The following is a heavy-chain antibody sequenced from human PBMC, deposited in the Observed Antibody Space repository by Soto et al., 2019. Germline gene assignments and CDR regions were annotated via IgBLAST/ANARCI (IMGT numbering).Heavy chain of an antibody. Sequence: QVQLVESGGGVVQPRRSLRLSCAASGFTFSSYGMHWVRQAPGKGLEWVAVISYDGSNKYYADSVKGRFTISRDNSKNTLYLQMNSLRAEDTAVYYCAKDVRKGIAVAGYDYFDYWGQGTLVTVSS. J-gene: IGHJ4*02. CDR3: AKDVRKGIAVAGYDYFDY. V-gene: IGHV3-30*18. CDR2: ISYDGSNK. CDR1: GFTFSSYG. D-gene: IGHD6-19*01.